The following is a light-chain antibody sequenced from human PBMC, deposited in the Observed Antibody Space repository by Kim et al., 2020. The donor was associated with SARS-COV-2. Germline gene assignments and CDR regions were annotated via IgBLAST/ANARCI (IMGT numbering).Light chain of an antibody. CDR2: EAS. CDR3: QQYNKWPWT. V-gene: IGKV3-15*01. J-gene: IGKJ1*01. CDR1: QNIRSD. Sequence: EIVMTQSPASLAVSPGERATLSCRASQNIRSDLSWFQQKPGQAPRLIMYEASTRATANPARFSGGGSGTEFTLTINSLQSEDFAVYYCQQYNKWPWTFGQGTKVDIK.